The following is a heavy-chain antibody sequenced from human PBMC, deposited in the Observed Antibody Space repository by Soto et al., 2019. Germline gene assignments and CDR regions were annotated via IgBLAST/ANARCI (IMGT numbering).Heavy chain of an antibody. CDR1: GLSVSDNY. Sequence: LRLSCGASGLSVSDNYMGLVRQAPGRGLEWVSVMYAGGDTHYADSVKGRFTISRDKSENTLYLQMSSLRDEDTGVYFCVSRIPSWVFDYWGLGTLVTVSS. J-gene: IGHJ4*01. CDR2: MYAGGDT. CDR3: VSRIPSWVFDY. V-gene: IGHV3-53*01. D-gene: IGHD2-21*01.